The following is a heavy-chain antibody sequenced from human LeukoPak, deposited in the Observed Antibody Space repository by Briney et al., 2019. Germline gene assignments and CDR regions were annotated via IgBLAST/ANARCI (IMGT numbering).Heavy chain of an antibody. CDR3: ARRNDFWSGYRDFDY. J-gene: IGHJ4*02. D-gene: IGHD3-3*01. CDR1: GGSFSGYY. V-gene: IGHV4-34*01. Sequence: PSETLSLTCAVYGGSFSGYYWSWIPQPPGKGLEWIGEINHSGSTNYNPSLKSRVTISVDTSKNQFSLKLSSVTAADTAVYYCARRNDFWSGYRDFDYWRQGTLVTVST. CDR2: INHSGST.